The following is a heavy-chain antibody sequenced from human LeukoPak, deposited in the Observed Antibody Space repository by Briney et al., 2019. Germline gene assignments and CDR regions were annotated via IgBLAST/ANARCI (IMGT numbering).Heavy chain of an antibody. D-gene: IGHD3-16*01. CDR2: IGSSGDSI. CDR1: GFTFSDNY. CDR3: ARDFPPLGSDV. Sequence: GGSLRLSCAASGFTFSDNYMSWIRQAPGKGLEWVSYIGSSGDSIYYADSVKGRFTISRDNAKNSLYLQMNSLRAEDTAVYYCARDFPPLGSDVWGQGTTVTVSS. J-gene: IGHJ6*02. V-gene: IGHV3-11*04.